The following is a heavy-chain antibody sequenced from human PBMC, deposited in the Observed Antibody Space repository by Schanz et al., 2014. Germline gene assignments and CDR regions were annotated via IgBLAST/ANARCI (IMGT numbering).Heavy chain of an antibody. CDR3: ARDRDQWDGNYLDY. V-gene: IGHV1-18*01. CDR1: GYTFTRSG. D-gene: IGHD1-26*01. Sequence: QVQLVQSGGEVKTPGASVKVSCKASGYTFTRSGISWVRQAPGQGLEWMGWIGGSDGDKKFAQKIQGRVTMTTDTSTSTVYMELRSLTSDDSAVYYCARDRDQWDGNYLDYWGQGTLVTVSS. CDR2: IGGSDGDK. J-gene: IGHJ4*02.